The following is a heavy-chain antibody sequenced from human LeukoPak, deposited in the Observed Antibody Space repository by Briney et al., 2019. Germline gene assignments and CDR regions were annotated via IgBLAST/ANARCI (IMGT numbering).Heavy chain of an antibody. J-gene: IGHJ3*02. Sequence: GGSLRLSCAASGFTVSSNCMSWVRQAPGKGLEWVSVIYSGGSTYYADSVKGRFTISRDNSKNTLYLQMNSLRAEDTAVYYCARGVDEGAFDIWGQGTMVTVSS. V-gene: IGHV3-53*01. CDR3: ARGVDEGAFDI. CDR2: IYSGGST. CDR1: GFTVSSNC.